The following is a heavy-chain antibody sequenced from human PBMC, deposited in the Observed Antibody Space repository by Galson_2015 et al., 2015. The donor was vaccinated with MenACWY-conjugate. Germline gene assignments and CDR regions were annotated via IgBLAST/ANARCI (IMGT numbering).Heavy chain of an antibody. CDR2: IGGSDDNT. V-gene: IGHV3-23*01. Sequence: SLRLSCAASGFTLSSSDMNWVRQAPGKGLEWVSTIGGSDDNTYYPDSVKGQFNISRDTSKSTLDLQMNSLSAEDTSVYYCIKGWFATDPWGQGTTVTGSS. CDR3: IKGWFATDP. CDR1: GFTLSSSD. J-gene: IGHJ6*02. D-gene: IGHD3-10*01.